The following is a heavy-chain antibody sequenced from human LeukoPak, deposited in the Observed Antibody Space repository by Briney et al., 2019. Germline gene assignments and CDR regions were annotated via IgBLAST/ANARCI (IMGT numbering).Heavy chain of an antibody. Sequence: GGSLRLSCAASGFTFSSYSMNWVRQAPGKGLEWVSSISSSSSYIYYADSVKGRFTISRDNAKNSLYLQMNSLRAEDTAVYYCARDDGATAPPHYYYGMDVWGQGTTVTVSS. J-gene: IGHJ6*02. CDR1: GFTFSSYS. CDR2: ISSSSSYI. CDR3: ARDDGATAPPHYYYGMDV. V-gene: IGHV3-21*01. D-gene: IGHD2-21*02.